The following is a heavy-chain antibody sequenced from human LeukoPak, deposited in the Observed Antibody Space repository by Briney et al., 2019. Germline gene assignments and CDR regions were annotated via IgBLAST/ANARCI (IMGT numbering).Heavy chain of an antibody. CDR1: GYTFTGYQ. CDR2: INPNSGDT. D-gene: IGHD6-6*01. CDR3: ARGCSSSSYIYYYYYMDV. J-gene: IGHJ6*03. V-gene: IGHV1-2*06. Sequence: GASVKVSCKASGYTFTGYQMHWVRQAPGQGLEWMGRINPNSGDTNYAQNFQGRVTMTRDTSTSTAYMELSSLRSEDTAVYYCARGCSSSSYIYYYYYMDVWGKGTTVTVSS.